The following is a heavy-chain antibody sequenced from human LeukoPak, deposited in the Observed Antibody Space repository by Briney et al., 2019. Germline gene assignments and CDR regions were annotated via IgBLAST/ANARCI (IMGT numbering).Heavy chain of an antibody. Sequence: ASVKVSCKASGFTFNNYVITWVRQAPGQGLEWMGCLVAYNGNTNYAQKIQGRVTMTTDRSMNTAYMDLRSLRSDDTAVYYCATSASLNDYGDYGSVAFWGQGTLVTVSS. CDR3: ATSASLNDYGDYGSVAF. V-gene: IGHV1-18*01. D-gene: IGHD4-17*01. J-gene: IGHJ4*02. CDR1: GFTFNNYV. CDR2: LVAYNGNT.